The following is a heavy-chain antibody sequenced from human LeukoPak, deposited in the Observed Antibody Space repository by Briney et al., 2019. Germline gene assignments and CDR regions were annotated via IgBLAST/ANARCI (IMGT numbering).Heavy chain of an antibody. CDR2: ISYDGSNK. D-gene: IGHD6-19*01. J-gene: IGHJ4*02. CDR3: ARVVSSGWSVDY. V-gene: IGHV3-30-3*01. Sequence: GGSLRLSCAASGFTFSSYAMHWVRQAPGEGLEWVAVISYDGSNKYYADSVKGRLTISRDNSKNTLYLQMNSLRAEDTAVYYCARVVSSGWSVDYWGQGTLVTVSS. CDR1: GFTFSSYA.